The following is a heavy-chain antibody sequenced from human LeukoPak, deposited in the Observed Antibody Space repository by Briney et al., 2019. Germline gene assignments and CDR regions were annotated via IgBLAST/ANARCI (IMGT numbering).Heavy chain of an antibody. Sequence: PSQTLSLTCTVSGGSISSGHYYWSWFRQPPGKGLEWIGYISHSGSTYYNPSLKSRVTISVDRSKNQVSLKLSSVTAADTAVYYCARAYSSGWYAPWYWGQGTLVTVSS. CDR1: GGSISSGHYY. J-gene: IGHJ4*02. CDR3: ARAYSSGWYAPWY. V-gene: IGHV4-30-2*01. D-gene: IGHD6-19*01. CDR2: ISHSGST.